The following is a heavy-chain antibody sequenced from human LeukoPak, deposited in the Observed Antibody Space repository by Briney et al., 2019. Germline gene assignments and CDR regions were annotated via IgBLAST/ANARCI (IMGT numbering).Heavy chain of an antibody. CDR3: ARGGDFWSGFFD. CDR2: IYDSGNT. Sequence: SSQTLSLTCTVSGGSISSGEYYLSWIRQPPGKGLEWIGNIYDSGNTYYTPSLKSRVIISVDTSKNQFSLKLSSVTAADTAVYYCARGGDFWSGFFDWGQGTLVTVSS. CDR1: GGSISSGEYY. J-gene: IGHJ4*02. D-gene: IGHD3-3*01. V-gene: IGHV4-30-4*01.